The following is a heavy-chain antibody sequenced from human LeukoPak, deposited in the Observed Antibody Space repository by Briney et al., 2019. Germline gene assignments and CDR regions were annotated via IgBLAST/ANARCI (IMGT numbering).Heavy chain of an antibody. CDR3: AREGDLDFDY. V-gene: IGHV3-30*03. Sequence: GRSLRLSCAASGFIFSSYDIHWVRQAPGKGLEWVALISFDGSNKYYADSVQGRFTITRDNAKNSLYLQMNSLRVEDTAVYYCAREGDLDFDYWGQGTLVAVSS. J-gene: IGHJ4*02. CDR1: GFIFSSYD. D-gene: IGHD2-21*02. CDR2: ISFDGSNK.